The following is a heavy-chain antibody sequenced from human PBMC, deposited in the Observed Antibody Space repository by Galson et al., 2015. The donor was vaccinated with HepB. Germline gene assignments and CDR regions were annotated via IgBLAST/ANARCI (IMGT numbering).Heavy chain of an antibody. D-gene: IGHD4-23*01. Sequence: TLSLTCTVSGGSISSGGYYWNWIRQHPGKGLEWIWYIYYSGSTYYNPSLKSRVTISVDTSKNQFSLKLSSVTAADTAVYYCARESGGGNKNFDYWGQGTLVTVSS. J-gene: IGHJ4*02. CDR2: IYYSGST. CDR3: ARESGGGNKNFDY. V-gene: IGHV4-31*03. CDR1: GGSISSGGYY.